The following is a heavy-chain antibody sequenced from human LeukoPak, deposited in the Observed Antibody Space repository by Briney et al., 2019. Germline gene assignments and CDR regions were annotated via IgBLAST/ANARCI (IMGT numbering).Heavy chain of an antibody. CDR1: GFTFSSYA. Sequence: GGSLRLSCAASGFTFSSYAMSWVRQAPGKGLEWVSAISGSGGSTYYADSVKGRFTISRDNSKNTLYLQMNSLRAEDTAVYYCARASEDDDAFDIWGQGTMVTVSS. V-gene: IGHV3-23*01. J-gene: IGHJ3*02. CDR3: ARASEDDDAFDI. CDR2: ISGSGGST.